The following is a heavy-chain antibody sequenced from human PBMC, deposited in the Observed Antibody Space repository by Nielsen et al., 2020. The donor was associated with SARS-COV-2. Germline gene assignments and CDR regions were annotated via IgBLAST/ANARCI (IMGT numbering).Heavy chain of an antibody. CDR3: ARGKTDY. CDR2: MIPNSGNT. V-gene: IGHV1-8*01. Sequence: ASVMVSCNASSYTFTSYDTNCVRQATGQGLEWMGWMIPNSGNTGYAQKFQGRVTMTRNTSISTAYMELSSLRSEETAVYYCARGKTDYWGQGNLVTVSS. CDR1: SYTFTSYD. J-gene: IGHJ4*02.